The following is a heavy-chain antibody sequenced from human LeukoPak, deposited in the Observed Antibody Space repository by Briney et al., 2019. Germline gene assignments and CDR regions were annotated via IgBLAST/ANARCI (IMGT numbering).Heavy chain of an antibody. V-gene: IGHV4-34*01. D-gene: IGHD5-18*01. CDR2: IHNSGTT. Sequence: ASETLSLTCAVSGGPFSGYFWSWIRQSSGKGLEWIGEIHNSGTTNYNPSLNSRVTISEDTSKNQFYLNLSSVTAADTAVYYCARSRGYSYGYGYYYYYYMDVWGKGTTVTVSS. J-gene: IGHJ6*03. CDR3: ARSRGYSYGYGYYYYYYMDV. CDR1: GGPFSGYF.